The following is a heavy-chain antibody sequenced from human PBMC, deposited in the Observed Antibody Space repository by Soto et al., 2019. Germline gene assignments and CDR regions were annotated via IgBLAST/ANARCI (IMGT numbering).Heavy chain of an antibody. CDR2: ISAYSGDT. CDR3: ARGSSSGYYYGY. V-gene: IGHV1-18*01. D-gene: IGHD3-22*01. Sequence: QVQLVQSGAEVRKPGASVRVSCTASGYTFTTFGISWVRQAPGQGLEWMGWISAYSGDTDYAQKLQGRATMTTDTSTSTAYMELRSLRSDDTAVYYCARGSSSGYYYGYWGQGTLVTVSS. J-gene: IGHJ4*02. CDR1: GYTFTTFG.